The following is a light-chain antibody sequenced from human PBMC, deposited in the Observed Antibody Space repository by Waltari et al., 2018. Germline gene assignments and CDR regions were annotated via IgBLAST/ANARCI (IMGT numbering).Light chain of an antibody. J-gene: IGKJ1*01. CDR2: RAS. V-gene: IGKV1-5*03. CDR3: QQHSSYST. CDR1: QSISSW. Sequence: DIQMTQSPSTLSASVGDRVTITCRASQSISSWLAWYQQIPGKAPKLLIYRASILESGVPLRFSGSGSGTEFTLTISSLQPDDFATYYCQQHSSYSTFGQGTKVEIK.